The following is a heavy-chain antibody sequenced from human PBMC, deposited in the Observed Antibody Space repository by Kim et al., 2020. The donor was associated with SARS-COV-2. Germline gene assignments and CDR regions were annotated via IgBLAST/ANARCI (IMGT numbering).Heavy chain of an antibody. CDR3: ARDRPGGFGELWIFDY. Sequence: SETLSLTCTVSGGSISSGGYYWSWIRQHPGKGLEWIGYIYYSGSTYYNPSLKSRVTISVDTSKNQFSLKLSSVTAADTAVYYCARDRPGGFGELWIFDYWGQGTLVTVSS. D-gene: IGHD3-10*01. CDR2: IYYSGST. V-gene: IGHV4-31*03. J-gene: IGHJ4*02. CDR1: GGSISSGGYY.